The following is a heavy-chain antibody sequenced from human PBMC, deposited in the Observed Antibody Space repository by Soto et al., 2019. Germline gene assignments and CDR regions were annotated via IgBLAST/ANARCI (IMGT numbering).Heavy chain of an antibody. CDR3: ARQVTYYFDSSGYPVSPFDF. J-gene: IGHJ4*02. V-gene: IGHV4-39*01. Sequence: PSETLSLTCTVSGGSISSSSHYWGWIRQPPGKGLEWIGNIYYSGGTYYNPSLKSRVTILADTSKSHFSLKLSSVTAADTAVYYCARQVTYYFDSSGYPVSPFDFWGQGTLVTVSS. CDR1: GGSISSSSHY. D-gene: IGHD3-22*01. CDR2: IYYSGGT.